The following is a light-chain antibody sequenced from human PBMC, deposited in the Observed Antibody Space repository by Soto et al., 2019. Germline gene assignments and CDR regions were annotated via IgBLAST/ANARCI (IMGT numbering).Light chain of an antibody. CDR3: QQYGSSPPST. CDR1: QSVSSSY. CDR2: GAS. J-gene: IGKJ2*01. Sequence: EIVLTQSPGTLSLSPGERATLSCRASQSVSSSYLGWYQQRRGEPPRLLVYGASSRTSGILDRFSGSGSGADFTLTISRLEPKDFAVYYWQQYGSSPPSTFGQGTKLEIK. V-gene: IGKV3-20*01.